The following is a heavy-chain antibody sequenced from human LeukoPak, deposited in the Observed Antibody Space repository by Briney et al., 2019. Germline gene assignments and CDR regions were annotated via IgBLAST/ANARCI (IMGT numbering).Heavy chain of an antibody. V-gene: IGHV3-11*04. CDR3: ARGLRFLEWLSPFDP. J-gene: IGHJ5*02. CDR1: GFTFSDYY. CDR2: ISSSGSTI. Sequence: PGGSLRLSCAASGFTFSDYYMSWIRQAPGKGLEWVSYISSSGSTIYHADSVKGRFTISRDNAKNSLYLQMNSLRAEDTAVYYCARGLRFLEWLSPFDPWGQGTLVTVSS. D-gene: IGHD3-3*01.